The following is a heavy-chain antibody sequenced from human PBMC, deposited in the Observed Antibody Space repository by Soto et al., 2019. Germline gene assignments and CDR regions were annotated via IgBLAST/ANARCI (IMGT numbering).Heavy chain of an antibody. CDR3: GRLDDSGTVIDY. D-gene: IGHD1-26*01. J-gene: IGHJ4*02. CDR2: IFPDDSDT. CDR1: GYDFANYW. V-gene: IGHV5-51*01. Sequence: PGEPLKISCEGSGYDFANYWIAWVRQMPGKGLEWMGIIFPDDSDTKYSPSFQGQVTISADRSISTAYLQWSSLKASDSAMYYCGRLDDSGTVIDYWGQGXLVTVYS.